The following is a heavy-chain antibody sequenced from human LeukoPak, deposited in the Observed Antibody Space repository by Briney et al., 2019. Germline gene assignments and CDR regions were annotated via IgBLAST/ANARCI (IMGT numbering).Heavy chain of an antibody. D-gene: IGHD1-26*01. Sequence: PGGSLRLSCAASGFTFSSYAMHWVRQAPGKGLEWVAVMSYDGSNKYYADSVKGRFTISRDNSKNTLYLQMNSLRAEDTAVYYCARVAVVGAYDAFAIWGQGTMVTVSS. V-gene: IGHV3-30*04. CDR3: ARVAVVGAYDAFAI. CDR1: GFTFSSYA. J-gene: IGHJ3*02. CDR2: MSYDGSNK.